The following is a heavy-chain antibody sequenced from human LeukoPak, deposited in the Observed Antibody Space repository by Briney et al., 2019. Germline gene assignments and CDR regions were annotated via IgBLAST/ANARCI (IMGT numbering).Heavy chain of an antibody. Sequence: GGSLRLSCVASGFTFSSYSMNWVRQAPGKGLEWVSSISSSSSYIYYADSVKGRFTISRDNAKNSLYLQMNSLRAEDTAVYYCARYCSSTSCYYDYYYMDVWGKGTTATVSS. CDR3: ARYCSSTSCYYDYYYMDV. CDR1: GFTFSSYS. D-gene: IGHD2-2*01. CDR2: ISSSSSYI. J-gene: IGHJ6*03. V-gene: IGHV3-21*01.